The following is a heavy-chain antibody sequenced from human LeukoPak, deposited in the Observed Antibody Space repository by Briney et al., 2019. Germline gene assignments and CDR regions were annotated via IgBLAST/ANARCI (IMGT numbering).Heavy chain of an antibody. Sequence: GRSLRLSCAASGFTFSSYGMHWVRQAPGKGLEWVAVISYDGSNKYYADSVKGRFTISRDNSKNTLYLQMNSLRAEDTAVYYCAKPRSSSWYYFDYWGQGTLVTVSS. CDR2: ISYDGSNK. CDR3: AKPRSSSWYYFDY. CDR1: GFTFSSYG. D-gene: IGHD6-13*01. V-gene: IGHV3-30*18. J-gene: IGHJ4*02.